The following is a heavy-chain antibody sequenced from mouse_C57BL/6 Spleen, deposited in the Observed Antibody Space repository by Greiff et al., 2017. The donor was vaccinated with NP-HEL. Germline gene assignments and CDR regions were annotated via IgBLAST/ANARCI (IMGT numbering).Heavy chain of an antibody. CDR3: TREREWYFDV. CDR1: GFTFSSYA. J-gene: IGHJ1*03. Sequence: EVKLMESGEGLVKPGGSLKLSCAASGFTFSSYAMSWVRQTPEKRLEWVAYISSGGDYIYYADTVKGRFTIARDNARNTLYLQMSSLKSEDTAMYYCTREREWYFDVWGTGTTVTVSS. V-gene: IGHV5-9-1*02. CDR2: ISSGGDYI.